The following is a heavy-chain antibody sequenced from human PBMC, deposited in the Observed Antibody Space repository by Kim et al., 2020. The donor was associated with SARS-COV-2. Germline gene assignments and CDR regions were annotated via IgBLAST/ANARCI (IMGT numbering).Heavy chain of an antibody. CDR2: INAGNGNT. CDR1: GYTFTSYA. Sequence: ASVKVSCKASGYTFTSYAMHWVRQAPGQRLEWMGWINAGNGNTKYSQKFQGRVTITRDTSASTAYMELSSLRSEDTAVYYCARDGRGAAAEGDYWGQGTLVTVSS. D-gene: IGHD6-13*01. CDR3: ARDGRGAAAEGDY. V-gene: IGHV1-3*01. J-gene: IGHJ4*02.